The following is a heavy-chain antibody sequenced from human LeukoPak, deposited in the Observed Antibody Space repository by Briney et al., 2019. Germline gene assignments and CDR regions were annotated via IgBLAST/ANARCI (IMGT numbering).Heavy chain of an antibody. V-gene: IGHV5-51*01. J-gene: IGHJ4*02. D-gene: IGHD3-3*01. CDR2: IYPGDSDT. Sequence: GESLKISCKGSGYSFTSYWIGWVRQMPGKGLEWMGIIYPGDSDTRYSPSFQGQVTISADKSISTAYLQWSSLKASDTAMYYCARVPGWDFWSGQYYFDYWGQGTLVTVSS. CDR3: ARVPGWDFWSGQYYFDY. CDR1: GYSFTSYW.